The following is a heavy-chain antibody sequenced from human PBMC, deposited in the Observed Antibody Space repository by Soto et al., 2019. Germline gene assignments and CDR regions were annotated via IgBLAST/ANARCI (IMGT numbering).Heavy chain of an antibody. CDR3: ASYCSSTRCYFDGAFDI. V-gene: IGHV4-31*03. Sequence: SETLSLTCTVSGGSIASGGYYWSWFRQHPGKGLEWIGYINYSGNTYYNPSLKSRVSISVDTSKSQFSLKLSSVTAADTAVYYCASYCSSTRCYFDGAFDIWGQGTMVTVSS. CDR1: GGSIASGGYY. J-gene: IGHJ3*02. D-gene: IGHD2-2*01. CDR2: INYSGNT.